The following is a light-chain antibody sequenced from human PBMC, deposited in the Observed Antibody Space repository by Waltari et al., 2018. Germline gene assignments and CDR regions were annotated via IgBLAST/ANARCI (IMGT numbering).Light chain of an antibody. J-gene: IGKJ2*01. CDR1: QSISSY. CDR2: AES. Sequence: DIQMTQSPSSLSASVGDRVTITCRASQSISSYLNWYQQKPGKAPKLRIYAESSLQSGVPSRFSGSGSVTDFTLTISSLQPEDFATYYCQQSYSTPYTFGQGTKLEIK. CDR3: QQSYSTPYT. V-gene: IGKV1-39*01.